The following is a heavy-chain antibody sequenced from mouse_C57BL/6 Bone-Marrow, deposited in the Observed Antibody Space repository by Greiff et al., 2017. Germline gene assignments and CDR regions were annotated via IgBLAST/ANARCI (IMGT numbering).Heavy chain of an antibody. D-gene: IGHD6-1*01. CDR3: AIKQWRSRYAMDY. CDR1: GYTFTSYW. V-gene: IGHV1-64*01. J-gene: IGHJ4*01. CDR2: IHPNSGST. Sequence: QVQLQQSGAELVKPGASVKLSCKASGYTFTSYWMHWVKQRPGQGLEWIGMIHPNSGSTNYNEKFKSKATLTVDKSSRTAYMQLSSLTSEASAVYYCAIKQWRSRYAMDYWGQGTSVTVSS.